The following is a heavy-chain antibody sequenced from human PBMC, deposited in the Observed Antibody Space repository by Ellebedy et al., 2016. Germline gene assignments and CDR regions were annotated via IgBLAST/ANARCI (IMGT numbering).Heavy chain of an antibody. CDR3: ARTVEMATISSNWFDP. CDR2: INHSGST. D-gene: IGHD5-24*01. Sequence: SETLSLXXAVYGGSFSGYYWSWIRQPPGKGLEWIGEINHSGSTNYNPSLKSRVTISVDTSKNQFSLKLSSVTAADTAVYYCARTVEMATISSNWFDPWGQGTLVTVSS. V-gene: IGHV4-34*01. CDR1: GGSFSGYY. J-gene: IGHJ5*02.